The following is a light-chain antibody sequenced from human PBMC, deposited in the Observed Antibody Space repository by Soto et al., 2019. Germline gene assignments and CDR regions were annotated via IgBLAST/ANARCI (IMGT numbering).Light chain of an antibody. Sequence: EMVLTQSPGTLSLSPGERATLSCRASQSVSSSYLAWYQQKPGQAPRLLIYGASSRATGIPDRFSGSGSGTDLTLTISRLEPEDFAVYYCQQYGSSPRTFGQGTKLEIK. V-gene: IGKV3-20*01. CDR3: QQYGSSPRT. CDR2: GAS. CDR1: QSVSSSY. J-gene: IGKJ2*01.